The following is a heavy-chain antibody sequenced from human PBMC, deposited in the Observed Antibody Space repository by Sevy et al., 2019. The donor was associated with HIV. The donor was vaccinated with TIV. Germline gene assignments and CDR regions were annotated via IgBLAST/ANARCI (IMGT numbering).Heavy chain of an antibody. CDR2: ITPMFGTA. D-gene: IGHD3-16*01. J-gene: IGHJ3*02. V-gene: IGHV1-69*06. Sequence: ASVKVSCKASGGTFDTYSISWLRQAPGQGLEWMGGITPMFGTAYYAQNFQGRVTIVADKSTSTAYMELRSLRIEDSAVFYCARDRDITFGGGDAFDIWGQGTVVTVSS. CDR1: GGTFDTYS. CDR3: ARDRDITFGGGDAFDI.